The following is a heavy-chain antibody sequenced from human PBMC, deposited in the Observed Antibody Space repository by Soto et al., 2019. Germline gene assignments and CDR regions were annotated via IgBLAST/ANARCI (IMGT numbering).Heavy chain of an antibody. CDR2: ISGSGGST. CDR1: GFSFTSYA. V-gene: IGHV3-23*01. Sequence: EVQLLESGGGLLQPGGSLRLSCAASGFSFTSYALIWVRQAPGKGLEWVSSISGSGGSTYYADSVKGRFTISRDNSKNTLYLQMNSLRAEDTAVYYCARVTQAVAADYWGQGTLVTVSS. D-gene: IGHD6-19*01. CDR3: ARVTQAVAADY. J-gene: IGHJ4*02.